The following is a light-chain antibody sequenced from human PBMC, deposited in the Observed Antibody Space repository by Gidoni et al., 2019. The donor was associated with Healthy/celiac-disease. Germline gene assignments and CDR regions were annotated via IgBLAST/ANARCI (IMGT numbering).Light chain of an antibody. CDR2: AAS. V-gene: IGKV1-39*01. CDR1: QSISSY. Sequence: DIQMTQSPSSLSASVGYRVTITCRASQSISSYLNWYQQKPGKAPKLLIYAASSLQSGVPSRFSGSGSGTDFTLTISSLQPEDFATYYCQQSYSTPRTFGQWTKVEIK. J-gene: IGKJ1*01. CDR3: QQSYSTPRT.